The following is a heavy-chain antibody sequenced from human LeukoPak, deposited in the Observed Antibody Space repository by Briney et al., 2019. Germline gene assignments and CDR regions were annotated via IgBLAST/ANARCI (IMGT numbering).Heavy chain of an antibody. CDR3: ARESGGYDFGY. CDR1: GFTVSSNY. D-gene: IGHD5-12*01. Sequence: GGSLRLSCAASGFTVSSNYMSWVRQAPGKGLEWVSVIYSGGSTYYADSVKGRFTISRDNSKNTLYLQMNSLRAEDTAVYYCARESGGYDFGYWGQGTLVTVSS. V-gene: IGHV3-66*01. J-gene: IGHJ4*02. CDR2: IYSGGST.